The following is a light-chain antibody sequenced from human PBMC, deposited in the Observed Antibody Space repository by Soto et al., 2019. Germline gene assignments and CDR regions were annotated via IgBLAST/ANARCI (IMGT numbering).Light chain of an antibody. CDR3: SSYEGSNNLL. CDR1: FSDVGGYKF. Sequence: QSALTQPPSASGSPGQSVTISCTGTFSDVGGYKFVSWYQQHPGKVPKLMIYEVNKRPSGVPDRFSGSKSGNTASLTVSGLQDEDEADYYCSSYEGSNNLLFGGGTKLTVL. V-gene: IGLV2-8*01. CDR2: EVN. J-gene: IGLJ2*01.